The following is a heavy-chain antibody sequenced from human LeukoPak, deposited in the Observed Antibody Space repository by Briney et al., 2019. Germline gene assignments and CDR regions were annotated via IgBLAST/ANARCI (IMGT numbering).Heavy chain of an antibody. CDR3: STTYYYDSSEGY. D-gene: IGHD3-22*01. J-gene: IGHJ4*02. Sequence: SGGSLRLSCAASGFTFSNAWMNWVRQAPGKGLEWVGRIKSKTDGGTTDYAAPVKGRYTISRDDSKNTLYLQMNSLKTEDTAVYYCSTTYYYDSSEGYWGQGTLVTVSS. CDR1: GFTFSNAW. CDR2: IKSKTDGGTT. V-gene: IGHV3-15*07.